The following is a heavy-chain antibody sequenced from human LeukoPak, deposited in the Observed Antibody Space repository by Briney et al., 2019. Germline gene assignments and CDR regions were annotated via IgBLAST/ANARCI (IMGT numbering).Heavy chain of an antibody. D-gene: IGHD5-12*01. CDR1: GFTFSSYA. CDR3: AKSRVGYDY. CDR2: ISGSGGDT. V-gene: IGHV3-23*01. J-gene: IGHJ4*02. Sequence: GGSLRLSCAASGFTFSSYAMSWVRQAPGKGLEWVSVISGSGGDTDYADSVKGRFTISRDNSKNTLYLQMNSLRAEDRAIYCCAKSRVGYDYWGQGTLVTVSS.